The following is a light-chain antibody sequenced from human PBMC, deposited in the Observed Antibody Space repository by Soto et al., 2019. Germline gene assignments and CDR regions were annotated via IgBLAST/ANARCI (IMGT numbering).Light chain of an antibody. CDR2: GAS. CDR1: QSVSSN. V-gene: IGKV3-15*01. Sequence: EIVMKQSPATLSVSPGERATLSCRASQSVSSNLAWYQQKPGQAPRLLIYGASTRATGIPARFSGSESGTEFTLTISSLQSEDFAVYYCQHYNNWRFWTFGQGTKVEIK. CDR3: QHYNNWRFWT. J-gene: IGKJ1*01.